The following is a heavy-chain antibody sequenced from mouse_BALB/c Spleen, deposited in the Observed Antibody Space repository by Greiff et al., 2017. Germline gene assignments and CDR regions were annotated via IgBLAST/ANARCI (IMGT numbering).Heavy chain of an antibody. CDR2: ISSGGSYT. V-gene: IGHV5-9-4*01. CDR3: ARGGRPVYFDY. Sequence: EVKLVESGGGLVKPGGSLKLSCAASGFTFSSYAMSWVRQSPEKRLEWVAEISSGGSYTYYPDTVTGRFTISRDNAKNTLYLEMSSLRSEDTAMYYCARGGRPVYFDYWGQGTTLTVSS. CDR1: GFTFSSYA. J-gene: IGHJ2*01.